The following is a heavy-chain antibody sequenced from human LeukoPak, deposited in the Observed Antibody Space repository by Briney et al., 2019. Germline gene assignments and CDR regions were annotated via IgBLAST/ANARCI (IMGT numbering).Heavy chain of an antibody. J-gene: IGHJ4*02. Sequence: PETLSLTCAVYGGSFSGYYWSWIRQPPGKGLEWIGEINHSGSTNYNPSLKSRVTISVDTSKNQFSLKLSSVTAADTAVYYCASIVPAAIPYWGQGTLVTVSS. D-gene: IGHD2-2*01. CDR1: GGSFSGYY. CDR3: ASIVPAAIPY. V-gene: IGHV4-34*01. CDR2: INHSGST.